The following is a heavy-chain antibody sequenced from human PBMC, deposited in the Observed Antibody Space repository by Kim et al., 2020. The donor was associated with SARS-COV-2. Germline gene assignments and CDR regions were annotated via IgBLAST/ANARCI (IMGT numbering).Heavy chain of an antibody. J-gene: IGHJ4*02. CDR1: GFPFSSYD. CDR2: ISSSGSHI. Sequence: GGSLRLSCAASGFPFSSYDMNWVRQAPGKGLEWVSSISSSGSHIYYADSVKGRFTISRDNAKNSLYLQVNSLRAEDTAVYFCAREIYGSGTRPFDYWGQGTLVTVSS. D-gene: IGHD3-10*01. CDR3: AREIYGSGTRPFDY. V-gene: IGHV3-21*01.